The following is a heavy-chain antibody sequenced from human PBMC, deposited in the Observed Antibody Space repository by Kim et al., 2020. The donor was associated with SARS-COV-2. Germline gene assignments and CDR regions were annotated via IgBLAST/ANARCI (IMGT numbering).Heavy chain of an antibody. D-gene: IGHD6-19*01. Sequence: YADSVKGRFTISRDHAKNSLYLQMNSLRAEDTAVYYCARALAVAGRDFDSWGQGTLVTVSS. J-gene: IGHJ4*02. V-gene: IGHV3-48*01. CDR3: ARALAVAGRDFDS.